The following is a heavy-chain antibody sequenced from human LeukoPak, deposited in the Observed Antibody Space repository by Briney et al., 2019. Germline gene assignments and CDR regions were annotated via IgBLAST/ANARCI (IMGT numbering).Heavy chain of an antibody. CDR2: IYPGDSDT. Sequence: EESLKISCKGSGYSFTSYWIGWVRQMPGKGLEWMGIIYPGDSDTRYSPSFQGQVTISADKSISTAYLQWSSLKASDTAMYYCARFKLRYFDWLLPTHFDYWGQGTLVTVSS. J-gene: IGHJ4*02. V-gene: IGHV5-51*01. CDR1: GYSFTSYW. D-gene: IGHD3-9*01. CDR3: ARFKLRYFDWLLPTHFDY.